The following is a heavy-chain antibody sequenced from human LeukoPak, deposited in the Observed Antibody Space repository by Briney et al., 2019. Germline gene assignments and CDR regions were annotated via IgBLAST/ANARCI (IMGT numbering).Heavy chain of an antibody. CDR2: IRGGGTT. D-gene: IGHD6-13*01. CDR1: GFIFNNYA. Sequence: PGGSLRLSCETSGFIFNNYAVNWVRQAPGKGLEWVSSIRGGGTTYYADSVKGRFTISKDSSQNSLYLEMNRLRAEDAAVYFCARGWSSVSYYFQYWGQGTLVTVSS. V-gene: IGHV3-23*01. J-gene: IGHJ4*02. CDR3: ARGWSSVSYYFQY.